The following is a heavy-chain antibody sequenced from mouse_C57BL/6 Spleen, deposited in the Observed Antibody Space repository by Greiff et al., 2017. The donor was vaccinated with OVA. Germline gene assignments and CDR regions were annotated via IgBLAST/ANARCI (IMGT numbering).Heavy chain of an antibody. CDR2: INPSNGGT. D-gene: IGHD4-1*01. CDR1: GYTFTSYW. CDR3: ARWDYGSLTGTGFAY. Sequence: QVQLQQPGTELVKPGASVKLSCKASGYTFTSYWMHLVKQRPGQGLEWIGNINPSNGGTNYNEKFKSKATLTVDKSSSTAYMQLSSLTSEDSAVYYCARWDYGSLTGTGFAYWGQGTLVTVSA. J-gene: IGHJ3*01. V-gene: IGHV1-53*01.